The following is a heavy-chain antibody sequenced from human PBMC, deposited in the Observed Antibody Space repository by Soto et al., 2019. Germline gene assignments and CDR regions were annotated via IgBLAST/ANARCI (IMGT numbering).Heavy chain of an antibody. CDR1: GFTVSSNY. CDR2: IYSGGST. D-gene: IGHD6-19*01. CDR3: AREGAVAGTRYYYGMDV. J-gene: IGHJ6*02. V-gene: IGHV3-66*01. Sequence: EVQLVESGGGLVQPGGSLRLSCAASGFTVSSNYMSCVRQAPGKGLEWVSVIYSGGSTYYADSVKGRFTISRDNSKNTLYLQMNSLRAGDTAVYYCAREGAVAGTRYYYGMDVWGQGTTVTVSS.